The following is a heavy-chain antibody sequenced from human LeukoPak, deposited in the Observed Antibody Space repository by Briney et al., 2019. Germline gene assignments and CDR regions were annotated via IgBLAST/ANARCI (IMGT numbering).Heavy chain of an antibody. CDR2: INQGGSET. Sequence: GGSLCLSCAVSGLTFRSFRVSWGRRAPGKGRGWVATINQGGSETYLVDSVRGRFTISRDNAENLLHLQMDTLTADDTAIYYCARERDGRFFDYWGQGTLVTVSS. V-gene: IGHV3-7*01. D-gene: IGHD5-24*01. CDR1: GLTFRSFR. J-gene: IGHJ4*02. CDR3: ARERDGRFFDY.